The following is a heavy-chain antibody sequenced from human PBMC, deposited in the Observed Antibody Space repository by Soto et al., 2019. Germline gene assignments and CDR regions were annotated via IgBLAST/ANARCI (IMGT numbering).Heavy chain of an antibody. Sequence: GGSLRLSCAASGFTFSSYAMSWVRQAPGKGLEWVSAISGSGGSTYYADSVKGRFTISRDNSKNTLYLQMNSLRAEDTAVYYCAKYGCGWNDERCIRENWFDPWGQGTLVTVSS. D-gene: IGHD1-1*01. CDR2: ISGSGGST. V-gene: IGHV3-23*01. CDR3: AKYGCGWNDERCIRENWFDP. J-gene: IGHJ5*02. CDR1: GFTFSSYA.